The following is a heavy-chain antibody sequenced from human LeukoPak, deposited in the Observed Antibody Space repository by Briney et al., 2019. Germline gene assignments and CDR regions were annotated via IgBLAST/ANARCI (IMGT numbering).Heavy chain of an antibody. V-gene: IGHV3-72*01. CDR3: ARTSSPAFDI. CDR1: GFTLSDHY. J-gene: IGHJ3*02. Sequence: PGGSLRLSCAASGFTLSDHYMDWVRQAPGKGLEWVGRIRDKANSNIAEYAASVKGRFTVSRDDSKKSLYLQMNSLKTEDTAVYYCARTSSPAFDIWGQGTLVTVSS. CDR2: IRDKANSNIA.